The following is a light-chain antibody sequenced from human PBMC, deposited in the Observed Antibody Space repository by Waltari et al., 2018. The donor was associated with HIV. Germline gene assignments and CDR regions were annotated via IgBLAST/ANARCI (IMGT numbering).Light chain of an antibody. Sequence: QSALTQPASVSGSPGQSITISCTDSSSDMSPYNRVSWYQQFPGKAPKLIIYEVGNRPSGVSNRFSGSKSGNTASLTISGLQAEDEADYYCISYTTTNYYVFGPGTWVTVL. CDR1: SSDMSPYNR. CDR3: ISYTTTNYYV. J-gene: IGLJ1*01. V-gene: IGLV2-14*01. CDR2: EVG.